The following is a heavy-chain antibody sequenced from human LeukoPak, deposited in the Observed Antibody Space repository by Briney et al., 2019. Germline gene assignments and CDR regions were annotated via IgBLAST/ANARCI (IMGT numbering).Heavy chain of an antibody. Sequence: GGSLRLSCAASGFTFSSYAMHWVRQAPGKGLEWVAVISYDGSNKYYADSVKGRFTISRDNSKNTLYLQMNSLRAEDTAVYYCARGDGTASYFDYWGQGTLVTVSS. CDR1: GFTFSSYA. D-gene: IGHD1-1*01. V-gene: IGHV3-30-3*01. J-gene: IGHJ4*02. CDR2: ISYDGSNK. CDR3: ARGDGTASYFDY.